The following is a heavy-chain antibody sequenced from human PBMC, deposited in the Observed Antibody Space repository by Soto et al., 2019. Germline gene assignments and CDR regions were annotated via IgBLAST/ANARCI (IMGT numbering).Heavy chain of an antibody. CDR2: IIPIHGIA. D-gene: IGHD3-16*01. Sequence: SVKVSCKASGGTFSSYTISWVRQAPGQRLEWMGRIIPIHGIANYSQKFQGRVTITRDNSASTAYMELSSLRPEDTAVYYCAKDANTYYWYFDYWGQGTLVTVSS. CDR3: AKDANTYYWYFDY. V-gene: IGHV1-69*04. CDR1: GGTFSSYT. J-gene: IGHJ4*02.